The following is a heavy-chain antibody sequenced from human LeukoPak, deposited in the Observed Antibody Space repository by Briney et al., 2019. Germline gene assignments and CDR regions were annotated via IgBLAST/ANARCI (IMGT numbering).Heavy chain of an antibody. V-gene: IGHV3-30*02. D-gene: IGHD3-22*01. CDR2: IWYDGSNK. Sequence: GGSLRLSCAASGFTFSSYGMHWVRQAPGKGLEWVAVIWYDGSNKYYADSVKGRFTISRDNSKNTLYLQMNSLRAEDTAVYYCAKGSSSGYYDPTWFDYWGQGTLVTVSS. J-gene: IGHJ4*02. CDR3: AKGSSSGYYDPTWFDY. CDR1: GFTFSSYG.